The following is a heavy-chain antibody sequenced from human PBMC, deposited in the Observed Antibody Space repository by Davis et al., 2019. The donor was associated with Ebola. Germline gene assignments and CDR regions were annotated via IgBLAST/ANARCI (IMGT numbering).Heavy chain of an antibody. D-gene: IGHD3-22*01. J-gene: IGHJ4*02. Sequence: GESLKISCAASGFTFSSYSMNWVRQAPGKGLEWVSSISSSSSYIYYADSVKGRFTISRDNAKNSLYLQMNSLRAEDTAVYYCARDLRNYYDSSGYPGVRWGQGTLVTVSS. V-gene: IGHV3-21*01. CDR2: ISSSSSYI. CDR1: GFTFSSYS. CDR3: ARDLRNYYDSSGYPGVR.